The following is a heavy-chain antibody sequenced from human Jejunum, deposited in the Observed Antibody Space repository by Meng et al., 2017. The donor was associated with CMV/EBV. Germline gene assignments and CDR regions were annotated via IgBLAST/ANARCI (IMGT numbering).Heavy chain of an antibody. CDR1: RYTFSTYT. J-gene: IGHJ5*02. D-gene: IGHD2/OR15-2a*01. CDR3: ARGGNFDP. Sequence: QGQLWQAGFELKKPGASVKVSCKASRYTFSTYTINWVQQAHGRGLEWMGWISTNTGTPTYTQGFTGRFVFSLDTSVSTAYLQISSLKAEDTAVYYCARGGNFDPWGQGTLVTVSS. CDR2: ISTNTGTP. V-gene: IGHV7-4-1*02.